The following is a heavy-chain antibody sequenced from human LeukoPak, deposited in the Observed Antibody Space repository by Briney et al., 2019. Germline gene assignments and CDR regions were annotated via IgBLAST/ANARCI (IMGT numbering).Heavy chain of an antibody. D-gene: IGHD4-17*01. J-gene: IGHJ4*02. V-gene: IGHV3-30-3*01. CDR2: ISYDGSNK. CDR1: GFTFSSYA. Sequence: GGSLRLSCAASGFTFSSYAMHWVRQAPGKGLEWVTVISYDGSNKYYADSVKGRFTISRDNSKNTLYPQMNSLRAEDTAVYYCARDDYGDYGAKYYFGYWGQGTLVTVSS. CDR3: ARDDYGDYGAKYYFGY.